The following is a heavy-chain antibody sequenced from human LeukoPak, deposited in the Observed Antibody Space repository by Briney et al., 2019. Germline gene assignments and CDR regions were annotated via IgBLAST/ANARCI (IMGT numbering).Heavy chain of an antibody. D-gene: IGHD2-15*01. CDR2: IIPILGIA. CDR3: AREVCSGGSCYRPFDY. J-gene: IGHJ4*02. V-gene: IGHV1-69*04. Sequence: ASVKVSCKAPGGTFSSYAISWVRRAPGQGLEWMGRIIPILGIANYAQKFQGRVTITADKSTSTAYMELSSLRSEDTAVYYCAREVCSGGSCYRPFDYWGQGTLVTVSS. CDR1: GGTFSSYA.